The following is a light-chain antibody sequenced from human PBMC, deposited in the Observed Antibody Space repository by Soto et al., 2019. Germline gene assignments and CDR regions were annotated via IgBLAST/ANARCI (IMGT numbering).Light chain of an antibody. V-gene: IGKV3-15*01. J-gene: IGKJ3*01. CDR3: QHLNNYPPFT. CDR2: GAS. CDR1: QNVGTS. Sequence: EVVLTQSPATLSVSPGEGASLSCRASQNVGTSLAWYQHKPGQAPRLLIYGASTRAAGVPARFSGSASRTEYTLTITSLQSEDSALYYCQHLNNYPPFTFGPGTKVDLE.